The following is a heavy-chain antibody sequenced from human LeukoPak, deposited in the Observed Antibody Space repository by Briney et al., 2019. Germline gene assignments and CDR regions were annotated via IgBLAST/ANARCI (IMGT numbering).Heavy chain of an antibody. CDR2: IKSKTDGGTT. Sequence: PGGSLRLSCAASGFTFSNAWMSWVRQAPGKGLEWVGRIKSKTDGGTTDYAAPVKGRFTISRDDSKNTLYLQMNSLKTEDTAVYYCTTLPNCSSTSCPKDNWGQGTLVTVSS. CDR1: GFTFSNAW. D-gene: IGHD2-2*01. V-gene: IGHV3-15*01. CDR3: TTLPNCSSTSCPKDN. J-gene: IGHJ4*02.